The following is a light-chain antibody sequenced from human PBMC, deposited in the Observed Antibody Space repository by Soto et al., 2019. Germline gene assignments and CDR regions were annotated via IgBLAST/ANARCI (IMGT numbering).Light chain of an antibody. CDR3: QSYDSSNQFGLVRVV. J-gene: IGLJ2*01. CDR2: EDN. CDR1: SGSIASNY. Sequence: NFMLTQPHSVSESPGKTVTISCTRSSGSIASNYVQWYQQRPGSAPTTVIYEDNQRPSGVPDRFSGSIDSSSNSASLTISGLKTEDEADYYCQSYDSSNQFGLVRVVFGGGTKVTVL. V-gene: IGLV6-57*04.